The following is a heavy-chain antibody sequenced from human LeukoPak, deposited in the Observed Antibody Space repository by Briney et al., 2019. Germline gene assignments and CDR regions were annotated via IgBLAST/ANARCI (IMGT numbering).Heavy chain of an antibody. CDR3: ARGPGDNYGMDV. J-gene: IGHJ6*02. Sequence: PGGSLRLSCAASGFTFSSYSMNWVRQAPGKGLEWVSSISSSSSYIYYADSVKGRFTISRDNAKNSLYLQKNSLRAEDTAWYDCARGPGDNYGMDVWGQGTTVTVSS. CDR2: ISSSSSYI. D-gene: IGHD3-9*01. V-gene: IGHV3-21*03. CDR1: GFTFSSYS.